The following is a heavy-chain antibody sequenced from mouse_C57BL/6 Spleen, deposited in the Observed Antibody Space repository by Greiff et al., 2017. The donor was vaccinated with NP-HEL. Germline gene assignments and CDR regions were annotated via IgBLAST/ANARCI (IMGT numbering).Heavy chain of an antibody. CDR3: ARYAFYSLDY. CDR2: ISNKANGYTT. Sequence: EVMLVESGGGLVQPGGSLSLSCAASGFTFTDYYMSWVRQPPGKALEWLGFISNKANGYTTEYSASVKGRFTISRDNSQSILYLQMNALRAEDSSTYYCARYAFYSLDYWGQGTTLTVSS. V-gene: IGHV7-3*01. CDR1: GFTFTDYY. J-gene: IGHJ2*01. D-gene: IGHD2-12*01.